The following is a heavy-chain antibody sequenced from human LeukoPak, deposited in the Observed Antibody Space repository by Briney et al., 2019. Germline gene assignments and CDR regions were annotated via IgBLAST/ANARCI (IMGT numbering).Heavy chain of an antibody. CDR1: GFTFSSDA. Sequence: PGGSLRLSSAASGFTFSSDAMSWVRQAPGKGLEWVSAISGSGGRTYYADSVKGRFTISRDNSKNTLYLQMNSLRAEDTAVYYCAKGGQEGFDYWGQGTLVTVSS. CDR2: ISGSGGRT. V-gene: IGHV3-23*01. J-gene: IGHJ4*02. D-gene: IGHD3-16*01. CDR3: AKGGQEGFDY.